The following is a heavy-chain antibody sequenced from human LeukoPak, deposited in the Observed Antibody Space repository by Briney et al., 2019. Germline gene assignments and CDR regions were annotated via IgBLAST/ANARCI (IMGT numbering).Heavy chain of an antibody. V-gene: IGHV3-48*04. D-gene: IGHD7-27*01. CDR3: ARDNNWGFDY. Sequence: GGSLRLSCAASGFIFSDYSMNWVRQAPGKALEWVSNIRGSASGLGSGMYYADSVKGRFTIYRDDAKNSLYLQMSSLRAEDTAFYSCARDNNWGFDYWGQGALVTVSS. CDR2: IRGSASGLGSGM. J-gene: IGHJ4*02. CDR1: GFIFSDYS.